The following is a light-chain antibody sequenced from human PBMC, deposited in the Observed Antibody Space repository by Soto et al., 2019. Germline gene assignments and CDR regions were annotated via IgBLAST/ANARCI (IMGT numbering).Light chain of an antibody. CDR1: SSDVGGYNH. CDR2: NVS. Sequence: QSALTQPASVSGSPGQSITISCTGTSSDVGGYNHISWYQQHPGKVPQLLIYNVSHRPSGVSNRFSGSKSGNTASLTISGLQAEDEADYHCSSYTTGSPYVVFSGGTKVTVL. CDR3: SSYTTGSPYVV. V-gene: IGLV2-14*01. J-gene: IGLJ2*01.